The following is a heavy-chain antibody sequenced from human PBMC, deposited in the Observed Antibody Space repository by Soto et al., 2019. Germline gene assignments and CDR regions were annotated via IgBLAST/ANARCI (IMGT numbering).Heavy chain of an antibody. CDR3: AREDGSSGWYQPYNWFDP. Sequence: SETLSLTCAVYGGSFSGYYWSWIRQPPGKGLEWIGEINHSGSTNSNPSLKSRVTISVDTSKNQFSLKLSSVTAADTAVYYCAREDGSSGWYQPYNWFDPWGQGTPVTVSS. J-gene: IGHJ5*02. D-gene: IGHD6-19*01. CDR1: GGSFSGYY. CDR2: INHSGST. V-gene: IGHV4-34*01.